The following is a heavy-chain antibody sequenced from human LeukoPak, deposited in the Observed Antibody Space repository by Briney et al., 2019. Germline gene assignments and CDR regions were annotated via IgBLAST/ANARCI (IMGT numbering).Heavy chain of an antibody. J-gene: IGHJ3*02. CDR2: FDPEDGET. CDR1: GYTLTELS. Sequence: EASVKVSCKVSGYTLTELSMHWVRQAPGTGLEWMGGFDPEDGETIYAQKFQGRVTMTEDTSTDTAYMELSSLRSEDTAVYHCATWIGSITMVRGVQDAFDIWGQGTMVTVSS. V-gene: IGHV1-24*01. CDR3: ATWIGSITMVRGVQDAFDI. D-gene: IGHD3-10*01.